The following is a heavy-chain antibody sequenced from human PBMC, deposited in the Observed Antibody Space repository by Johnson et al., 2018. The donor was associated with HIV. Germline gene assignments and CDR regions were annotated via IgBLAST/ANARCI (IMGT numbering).Heavy chain of an antibody. CDR2: IWYDGSNK. CDR3: AKELADSSGKAFDI. D-gene: IGHD3-22*01. Sequence: QMLLVESGGGLAQPGGSLRLSCAASGFTFSSYGMHWVRQAPGKGLEWVAVIWYDGSNKYYADSVKGRFTISRDNSKNTLYLQMNSLRAEDTAVYYCAKELADSSGKAFDIWGQGTMVTVSS. V-gene: IGHV3-33*06. CDR1: GFTFSSYG. J-gene: IGHJ3*02.